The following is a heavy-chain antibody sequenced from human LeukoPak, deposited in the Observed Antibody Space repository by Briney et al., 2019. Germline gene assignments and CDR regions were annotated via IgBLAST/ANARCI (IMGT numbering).Heavy chain of an antibody. D-gene: IGHD1-26*01. CDR2: ISYDGSNK. CDR3: ARGLVSGSRRGYFDY. V-gene: IGHV3-30-3*01. CDR1: GFTFSSYA. Sequence: GGSLRLSCAASGFTFSSYAMHWVRQAPGKGLEWVAVISYDGSNKYYADSVKGRFTISRDNSKNTLYLQTNSLRTDDTAVYYCARGLVSGSRRGYFDYWGHGTLVTVSS. J-gene: IGHJ4*01.